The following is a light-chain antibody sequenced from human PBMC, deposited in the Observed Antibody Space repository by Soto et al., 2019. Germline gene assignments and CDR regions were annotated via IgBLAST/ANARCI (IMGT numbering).Light chain of an antibody. CDR2: AAS. Sequence: DIEMTQSPSSLSASVGDRVTITCRASQSITTYLNWYQHKPGKAPKLLIYAASNLQGVVTSSVSGSGSGTDFTLTISIFQPEYFATCYYQQSYSIFFTFCQGTKVEV. CDR1: QSITTY. V-gene: IGKV1-39*01. CDR3: QQSYSIFFT. J-gene: IGKJ1*01.